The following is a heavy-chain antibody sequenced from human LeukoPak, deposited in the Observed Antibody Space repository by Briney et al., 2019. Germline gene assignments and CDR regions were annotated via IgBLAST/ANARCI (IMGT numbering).Heavy chain of an antibody. CDR1: GFIFSSYW. CDR3: ANQGFYSSSWFFDY. V-gene: IGHV3-74*01. J-gene: IGHJ4*02. D-gene: IGHD6-13*01. CDR2: INSDGSST. Sequence: GGSLRLSCAASGFIFSSYWMHWVRHAPGKGLVWVSRINSDGSSTNYADSVKGRFTISRDNSKNTLYLQMNSLRAEDTAVYYCANQGFYSSSWFFDYWGQGALVTVSS.